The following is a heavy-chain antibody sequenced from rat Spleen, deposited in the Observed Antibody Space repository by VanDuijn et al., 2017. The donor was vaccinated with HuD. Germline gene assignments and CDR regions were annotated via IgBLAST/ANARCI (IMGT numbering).Heavy chain of an antibody. CDR1: GFSLTSNG. CDR3: IRERYGNPASYYFDY. CDR2: ISSEGTT. V-gene: IGHV2S12*01. D-gene: IGHD1-7*01. J-gene: IGHJ2*01. Sequence: QVQLKESGPGLVQPSQTLSLTCTVSGFSLTSNGVSWVRQPPGKGLEWITAISSEGTTYYNSPLKSRLSISRDTTKSQVFLKMNSLQTEDTAIYFCIRERYGNPASYYFDYWGQGVMVTVSS.